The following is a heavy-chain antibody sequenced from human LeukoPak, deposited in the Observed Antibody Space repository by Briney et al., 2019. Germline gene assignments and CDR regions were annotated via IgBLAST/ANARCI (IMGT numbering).Heavy chain of an antibody. D-gene: IGHD3-22*01. CDR2: INPSGGST. CDR3: ARQSSGYYYFDY. V-gene: IGHV1-46*01. Sequence: ASVKVSCKASGYTFTSYYMHWVRQAPGQGLEWMGIINPSGGSTSYARKFQGRVTMTRDMSTSTVYMELSSLRSEDTAVYYCARQSSGYYYFDYWGQGTLVTVSS. CDR1: GYTFTSYY. J-gene: IGHJ4*02.